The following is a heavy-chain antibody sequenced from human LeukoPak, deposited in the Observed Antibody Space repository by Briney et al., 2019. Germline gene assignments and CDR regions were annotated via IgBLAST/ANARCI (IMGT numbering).Heavy chain of an antibody. CDR1: GFTFSSYG. J-gene: IGHJ6*02. V-gene: IGHV3-30*03. Sequence: PGGSLRLSCAASGFTFSSYGMHWVRQAPGKGLEWVAVISYDGSNKYYADSVKGRFTISRDNSKNTLYLQMNSLRAEDTAVYYCARGIYAMDVWGQGTTVTVS. CDR2: ISYDGSNK. CDR3: ARGIYAMDV.